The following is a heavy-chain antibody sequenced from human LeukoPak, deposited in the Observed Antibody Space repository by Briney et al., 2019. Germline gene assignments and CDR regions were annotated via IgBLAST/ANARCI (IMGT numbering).Heavy chain of an antibody. J-gene: IGHJ4*02. CDR1: TGSISNSSYY. D-gene: IGHD6-13*01. V-gene: IGHV4-39*01. CDR3: ARGYSSSWYRPYYFDY. Sequence: SETLSLTCTVSTGSISNSSYYWGWFRQPPGKGLEWIGSIYYSGDTYSTPSLKRRVTVSLDTSNNQFSLKLSSVTAADTAVYYCARGYSSSWYRPYYFDYWGQGTLVTVSS. CDR2: IYYSGDT.